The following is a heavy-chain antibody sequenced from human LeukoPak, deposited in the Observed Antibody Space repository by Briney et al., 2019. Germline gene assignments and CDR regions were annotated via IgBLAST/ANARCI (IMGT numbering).Heavy chain of an antibody. CDR2: INTDASST. D-gene: IGHD2-15*01. Sequence: GGSLRLSCAASGFTFRTYWMHWVRQVPGKGLVWISRINTDASSTSHADSVKGRFTISRDNAQNTLYLQMNSLRPEDTAVYYCTRYLLASYGMDVWGQGTTVTVSS. CDR1: GFTFRTYW. CDR3: TRYLLASYGMDV. V-gene: IGHV3-74*01. J-gene: IGHJ6*02.